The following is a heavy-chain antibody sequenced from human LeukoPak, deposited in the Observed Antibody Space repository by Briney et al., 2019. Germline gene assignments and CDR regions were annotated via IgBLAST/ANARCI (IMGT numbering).Heavy chain of an antibody. CDR1: GYSISSGYY. J-gene: IGHJ4*02. CDR2: IYHSGST. D-gene: IGHD1-26*01. V-gene: IGHV4-38-2*02. CDR3: ARFRWELRYFPDY. Sequence: PSETLSLTCTVSGYSISSGYYWGWIRQPPGKGLEWIGSIYHSGSTYYNPSLKSRVTISVDTSKNQFSLKLSSVTAADTAVYYCARFRWELRYFPDYWGQGTLVTVSS.